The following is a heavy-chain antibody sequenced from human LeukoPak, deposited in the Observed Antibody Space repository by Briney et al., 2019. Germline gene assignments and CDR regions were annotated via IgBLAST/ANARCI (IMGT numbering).Heavy chain of an antibody. D-gene: IGHD2-15*01. CDR2: IYYSGST. CDR3: ARVLVSWFDP. CDR1: GGSISSYY. V-gene: IGHV4-59*12. J-gene: IGHJ5*02. Sequence: SETLSLTCTVSGGSISSYYWSWIRQPPGKGPEWIGYIYYSGSTNYNPSLKSRVTISVDTSKNQFSLKLSSVTAADTAVYYCARVLVSWFDPWGQGTLVTVSS.